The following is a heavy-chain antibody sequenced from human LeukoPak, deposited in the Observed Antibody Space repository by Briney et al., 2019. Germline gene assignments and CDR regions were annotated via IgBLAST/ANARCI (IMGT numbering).Heavy chain of an antibody. Sequence: GASVTVSCTASGYSFNICSITWVRQAPGQGLEWMGWISGYNGNTKYAQKFQGRVTLTTDTSTSTAYMELTSLRSDDTAIYYCARGLNWNYDLGWVAPWGQGTLVAVSS. D-gene: IGHD1-7*01. V-gene: IGHV1-18*01. CDR3: ARGLNWNYDLGWVAP. CDR1: GYSFNICS. CDR2: ISGYNGNT. J-gene: IGHJ5*02.